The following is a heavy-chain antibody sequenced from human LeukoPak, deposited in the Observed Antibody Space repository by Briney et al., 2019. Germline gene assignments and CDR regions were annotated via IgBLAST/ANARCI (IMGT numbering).Heavy chain of an antibody. D-gene: IGHD6-19*01. Sequence: GGSLRLSCAASGFTFSNSAMNWVRQVPGKGLEWVSSIDYDSSHIYYAASVRGRFTISRDNARNSVYLQMNSLRVEDTAVYYCAAVAGHNPDDAFDIWGQGTMVTVSS. CDR3: AAVAGHNPDDAFDI. V-gene: IGHV3-21*01. CDR2: IDYDSSHI. CDR1: GFTFSNSA. J-gene: IGHJ3*02.